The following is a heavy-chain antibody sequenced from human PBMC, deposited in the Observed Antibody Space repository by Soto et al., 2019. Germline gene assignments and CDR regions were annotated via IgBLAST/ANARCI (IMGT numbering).Heavy chain of an antibody. J-gene: IGHJ4*02. Sequence: QITLKESGPPLVKPTQTLTLTCTFSGFSLSTSGVGVGWIRQPPGKALEWLALIYWDDDKRYSPSLKSRLTTANDAPQNQVVLTMTNIDPVDAATYYCAHRGYDFWSGSYGEAWFDYWGQGTLVTVSS. V-gene: IGHV2-5*02. CDR1: GFSLSTSGVG. D-gene: IGHD3-3*01. CDR2: IYWDDDK. CDR3: AHRGYDFWSGSYGEAWFDY.